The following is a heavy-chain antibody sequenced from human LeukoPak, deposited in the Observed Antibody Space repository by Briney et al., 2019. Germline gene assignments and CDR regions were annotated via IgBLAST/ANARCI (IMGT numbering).Heavy chain of an antibody. V-gene: IGHV1-8*01. CDR3: ARAGGSSSWYFGYYYYYYMDV. CDR1: GYTFTSYD. Sequence: ASVKVSCKASGYTFTSYDINWVRQATGQGLEWMGWMNPNSGNTGYAQKFQGRVTMTRNTSISTAYMELSSLRSDDTAVYYCARAGGSSSWYFGYYYYYYMDVWGKGTTVTISS. CDR2: MNPNSGNT. D-gene: IGHD6-13*01. J-gene: IGHJ6*03.